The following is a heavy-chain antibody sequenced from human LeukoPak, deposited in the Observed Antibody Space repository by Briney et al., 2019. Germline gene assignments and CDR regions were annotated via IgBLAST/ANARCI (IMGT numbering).Heavy chain of an antibody. CDR3: ARGQDHYYYYMDV. J-gene: IGHJ6*03. CDR1: GGSFSGYY. CDR2: INHSGST. Sequence: SETLSLTCAVYGGSFSGYYWSWIRQPPGKGLEWIGEINHSGSTNYNPSLKSRVTISVDTSKNQFSRKLSSVTAADTAVYYCARGQDHYYYYMDVWGKGTTVTVSS. V-gene: IGHV4-34*01.